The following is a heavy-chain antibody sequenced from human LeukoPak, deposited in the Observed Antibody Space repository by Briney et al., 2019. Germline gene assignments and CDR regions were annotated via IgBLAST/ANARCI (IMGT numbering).Heavy chain of an antibody. CDR3: LLFDNTIQLWLFDY. Sequence: SVTVSCKASGGTFSSYAISWVRQAPGQGLEWLGRIIHILGIANYAQKFQGRVTITADKSTSTAYMELSSLRSEDTAVYYCLLFDNTIQLWLFDYWGQGTLVTDSS. CDR2: IIHILGIA. J-gene: IGHJ4*02. CDR1: GGTFSSYA. V-gene: IGHV1-69*04. D-gene: IGHD5-18*01.